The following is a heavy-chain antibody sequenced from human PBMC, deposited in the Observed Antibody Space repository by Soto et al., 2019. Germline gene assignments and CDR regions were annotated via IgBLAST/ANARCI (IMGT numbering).Heavy chain of an antibody. CDR2: IKSKTDGGTT. Sequence: WGSLGLGCAASGFTFSNAWVNWVRQAPGKGLEWVGRIKSKTDGGTTDYAAPVKGRFTISRDDSKNTLYLQMNSLKTEDTAVYYCGAYGSGSRRTFFDYWGQGTLVTVSS. CDR3: GAYGSGSRRTFFDY. D-gene: IGHD3-10*01. CDR1: GFTFSNAW. V-gene: IGHV3-15*07. J-gene: IGHJ4*02.